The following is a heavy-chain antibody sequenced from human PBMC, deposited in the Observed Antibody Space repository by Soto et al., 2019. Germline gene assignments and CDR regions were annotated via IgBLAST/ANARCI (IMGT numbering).Heavy chain of an antibody. Sequence: GGSLRLSCAASGFTFSSYSMNWVRQAPGKGLEWVAVISDDASKKYYADSAKGRFTISRDNSKNTAYLELNSVRADDTAVYYCATGEGTFDYWGQGALVTVSS. CDR2: ISDDASKK. CDR3: ATGEGTFDY. V-gene: IGHV3-30*03. J-gene: IGHJ4*02. CDR1: GFTFSSYS.